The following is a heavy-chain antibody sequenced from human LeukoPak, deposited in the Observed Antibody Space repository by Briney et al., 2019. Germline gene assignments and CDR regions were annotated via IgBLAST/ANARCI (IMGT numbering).Heavy chain of an antibody. J-gene: IGHJ4*02. D-gene: IGHD1-26*01. CDR3: AKDLIGVGATTLGYFDY. Sequence: QPGRSLRLSCAASGFTFSSYAMHWVRQAPGKGLEWVAVISYDGSNKYYADSVKGRFTISRDNSKNTLLLQMNSLRAEDTAVYYCAKDLIGVGATTLGYFDYWGQGTLVTVSS. V-gene: IGHV3-30-3*01. CDR2: ISYDGSNK. CDR1: GFTFSSYA.